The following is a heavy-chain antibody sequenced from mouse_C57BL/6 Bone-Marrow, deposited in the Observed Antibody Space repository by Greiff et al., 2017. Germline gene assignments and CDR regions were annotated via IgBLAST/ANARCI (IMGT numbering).Heavy chain of an antibody. CDR3: ARKDYYGSSHGGYFDV. V-gene: IGHV1-22*01. Sequence: VQLQQSGPELVKPGASVKMSCKASGYTFTDYNMHWVKQSHGKSLEWIGYINPNNGGTSYNQKFKGKATLTVNKSSSTAYMELRSLTSEDSAVYYCARKDYYGSSHGGYFDVWGTGTTVTVSS. D-gene: IGHD1-1*01. CDR2: INPNNGGT. J-gene: IGHJ1*03. CDR1: GYTFTDYN.